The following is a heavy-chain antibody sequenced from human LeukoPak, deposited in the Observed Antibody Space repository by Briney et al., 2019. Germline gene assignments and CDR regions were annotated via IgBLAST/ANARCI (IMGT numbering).Heavy chain of an antibody. V-gene: IGHV1-46*01. CDR1: GGTFSSYA. D-gene: IGHD1-26*01. Sequence: ASVKVSCKASGGTFSSYAISWVRQAPGQGLEWMGIINPSGGSTSYAQKFQGRVTMTRDTSTSTVYMELSSLRSEDTAVYYCARGVVGATPHYWGQGTLVTVSS. CDR2: INPSGGST. J-gene: IGHJ4*02. CDR3: ARGVVGATPHY.